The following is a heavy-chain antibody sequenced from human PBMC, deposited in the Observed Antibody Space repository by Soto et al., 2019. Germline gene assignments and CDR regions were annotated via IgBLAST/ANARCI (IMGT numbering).Heavy chain of an antibody. V-gene: IGHV2-5*02. J-gene: IGHJ6*02. CDR1: GFSLNTSGVG. Sequence: QITLKESGPTLVKPTQTLTLTCTFSGFSLNTSGVGVGWIRQPPGKALEWLALIYWDDDKRYIPSLKSRLTISKDSSKNHMVITMTSMGTVDTDTYYCAYQTAETYAYDTDVWGQGTTVTVSS. D-gene: IGHD2-2*01. CDR2: IYWDDDK. CDR3: AYQTAETYAYDTDV.